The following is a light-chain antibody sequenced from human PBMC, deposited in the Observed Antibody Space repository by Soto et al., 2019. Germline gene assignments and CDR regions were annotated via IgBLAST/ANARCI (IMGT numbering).Light chain of an antibody. CDR3: QQSYSRPRT. V-gene: IGKV1-33*01. Sequence: DFQMSQSPSSLSASVGDRVTITCQASQGINNYLNWYQQKPGKAPNLLIYDASNLETGVPSRFSGSGSGTDFTLTISSLQPEDFATYFCQQSYSRPRTFGQGTKVAIK. CDR1: QGINNY. CDR2: DAS. J-gene: IGKJ1*01.